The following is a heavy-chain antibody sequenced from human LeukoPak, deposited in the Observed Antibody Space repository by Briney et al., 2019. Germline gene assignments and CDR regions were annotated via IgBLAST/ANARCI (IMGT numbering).Heavy chain of an antibody. D-gene: IGHD1-1*01. CDR1: GFTFSSYA. Sequence: GGSLRLSCVASGFTFSSYAVSWFRQAPGKGLEWVSTVGRSGVDTYYADPVRGRFTISKDSSKNTLQMNSLSAEDTAIYYCVKHSGGVYGNSDSWGQGILVTVSS. V-gene: IGHV3-23*01. CDR3: VKHSGGVYGNSDS. CDR2: VGRSGVDT. J-gene: IGHJ4*02.